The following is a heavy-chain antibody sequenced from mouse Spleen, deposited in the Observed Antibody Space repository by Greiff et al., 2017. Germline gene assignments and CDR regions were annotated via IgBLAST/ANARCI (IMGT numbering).Heavy chain of an antibody. CDR3: AKGGYYYGSSLYYYAMDY. CDR2: ILPGSGST. D-gene: IGHD1-1*01. J-gene: IGHJ4*01. CDR1: GYTFTGYW. V-gene: IGHV1-9*01. Sequence: QVQLKESGAELMKPGASVKLSCKATGYTFTGYWIEWVKQRPGHGLEWIGEILPGSGSTNYNEKFKGKATFTADTSSNTAYMQLSSLTTEDSAIYYCAKGGYYYGSSLYYYAMDYWGQGTSVTVSS.